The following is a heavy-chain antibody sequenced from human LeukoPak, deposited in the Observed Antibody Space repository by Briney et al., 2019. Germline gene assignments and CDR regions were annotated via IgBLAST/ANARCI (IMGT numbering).Heavy chain of an antibody. Sequence: ASVKVSCKASGYTFTGHYIHWVRQAPGQGLESMGWINADSGVTKYAQKFQGRATMTRDTSISTAHMELSRLRSDDTAVYYCVRDSSGSSGWFDPWGQGSLVTVSS. CDR1: GYTFTGHY. V-gene: IGHV1-2*02. D-gene: IGHD3-22*01. CDR2: INADSGVT. J-gene: IGHJ5*02. CDR3: VRDSSGSSGWFDP.